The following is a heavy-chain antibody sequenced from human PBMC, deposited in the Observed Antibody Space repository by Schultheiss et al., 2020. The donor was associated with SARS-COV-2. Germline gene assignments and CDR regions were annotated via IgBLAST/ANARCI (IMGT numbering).Heavy chain of an antibody. V-gene: IGHV1-8*03. CDR2: MNPNSGNT. CDR1: GYTFPSNA. Sequence: ASVKVSCKASGYTFPSNAITWVRQATGQGLEWMGWMNPNSGNTGYAQKFQGRVTITADESTSTAYMELSSLRSEDTAVYYCAGPSYWGQGTLVTVSS. CDR3: AGPSY. J-gene: IGHJ4*02.